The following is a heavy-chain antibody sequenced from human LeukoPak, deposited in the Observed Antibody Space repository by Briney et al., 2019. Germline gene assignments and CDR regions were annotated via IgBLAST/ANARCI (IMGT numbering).Heavy chain of an antibody. CDR2: ISGSGGST. V-gene: IGHV3-23*01. Sequence: PGGSLRLSCAASGFTFSSYGMSWVRQAPGKGLEWVSAISGSGGSTYYADSVKGRFTISRDNSKNTLYLQMNSLRAEDTAVYYCAKDFYGSGSYDFDYWGQGTLVTVSS. J-gene: IGHJ4*02. CDR1: GFTFSSYG. CDR3: AKDFYGSGSYDFDY. D-gene: IGHD3-10*01.